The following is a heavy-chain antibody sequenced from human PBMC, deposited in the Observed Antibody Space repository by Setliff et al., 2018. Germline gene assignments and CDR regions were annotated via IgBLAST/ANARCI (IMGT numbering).Heavy chain of an antibody. CDR3: AKNGFGVVALGVNNWFDP. V-gene: IGHV3-21*04. D-gene: IGHD3-10*01. CDR1: GFTFSRYS. J-gene: IGHJ5*02. CDR2: ISKSSSYI. Sequence: GGSLRLSCAASGFTFSRYSMTWVRQAPGKGLEWVSSISKSSSYIYYADSVKGRFAVSRDNADNSLYLQMNSLRAEDTAVYYCAKNGFGVVALGVNNWFDPWGQGTLVTVSS.